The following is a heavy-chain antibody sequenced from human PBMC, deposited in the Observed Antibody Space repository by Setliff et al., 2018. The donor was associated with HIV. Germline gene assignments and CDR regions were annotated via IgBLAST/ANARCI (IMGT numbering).Heavy chain of an antibody. CDR2: IYSGGTT. V-gene: IGHV3-53*04. CDR3: ARDRGRGMAPSGILDYYYMDV. Sequence: GASLKISCAASGFTVSRYYMSWVRQAPGKGLEWVSIIYSGGTTYYADSVKGRFIISRHNSNNTLYLQMNSLRAEDSAMYYCARDRGRGMAPSGILDYYYMDVWGKGTTVTVSS. J-gene: IGHJ6*03. D-gene: IGHD6-13*01. CDR1: GFTVSRYY.